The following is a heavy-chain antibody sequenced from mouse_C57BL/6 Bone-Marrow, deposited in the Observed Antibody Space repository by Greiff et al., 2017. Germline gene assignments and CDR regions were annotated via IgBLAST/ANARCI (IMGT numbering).Heavy chain of an antibody. CDR1: GFPFSRST. V-gene: IGHV5-9*01. CDR2: LSGGGGNT. Sequence: EVNVVESGGGLVKPGGSLKLSCAASGFPFSRSTLSWVRPTPEKRLEWVATLSGGGGNTYYPDSVKGRFTISRDNAKNTLYLQMSSLRSEDTALYYCANLLMAYWGQGTLVTVSA. J-gene: IGHJ3*01. CDR3: ANLLMAY. D-gene: IGHD2-1*01.